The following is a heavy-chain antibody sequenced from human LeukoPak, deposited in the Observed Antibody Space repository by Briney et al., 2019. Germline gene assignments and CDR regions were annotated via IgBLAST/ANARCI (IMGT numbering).Heavy chain of an antibody. V-gene: IGHV4-31*03. Sequence: SETLSLTCTVSGGSISSGGYYWSWIRQHPGKGLEWIGYIYYSGSTYYNPSLKSRVTISVDTSKNQFSLKLSSVTAADTAVYYCARDSHYGSGSYYNLPHFDYWGQGTLVTVSS. CDR3: ARDSHYGSGSYYNLPHFDY. D-gene: IGHD3-10*01. CDR1: GGSISSGGYY. J-gene: IGHJ4*02. CDR2: IYYSGST.